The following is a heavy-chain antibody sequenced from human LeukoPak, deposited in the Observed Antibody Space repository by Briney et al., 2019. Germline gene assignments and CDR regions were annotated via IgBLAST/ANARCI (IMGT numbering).Heavy chain of an antibody. Sequence: PSETLSLTCTVSGSSITSTYYWAWFRQPPGKGLEWIATVFQLQTVRTFYNPSLESRVTMSLDTSQNQFSLNLTSVTAADTDLYFCARVLHAPKFIDSWGQGTLVTVSS. CDR2: VFQLQTVRT. CDR3: ARVLHAPKFIDS. D-gene: IGHD2-8*01. J-gene: IGHJ4*02. V-gene: IGHV4-38-2*02. CDR1: GSSITSTYY.